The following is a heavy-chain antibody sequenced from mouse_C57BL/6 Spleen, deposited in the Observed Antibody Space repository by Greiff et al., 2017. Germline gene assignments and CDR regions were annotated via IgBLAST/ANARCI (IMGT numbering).Heavy chain of an antibody. Sequence: VQLQQPGAELVMPGASVKLSCKASGYTFTSYWMHWVKQRPGQGLEWIGEIDPSDSYTNYNQKFKGKSTLTVDKSSSTAYMQLSSLTSEDSAVYYCARMHYAMDDWGKGTSVTVSS. CDR2: IDPSDSYT. CDR3: ARMHYAMDD. CDR1: GYTFTSYW. J-gene: IGHJ4*01. V-gene: IGHV1-69*01.